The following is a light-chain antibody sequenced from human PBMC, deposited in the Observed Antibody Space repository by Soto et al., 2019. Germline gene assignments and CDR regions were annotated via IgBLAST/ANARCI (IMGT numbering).Light chain of an antibody. CDR2: AAS. V-gene: IGKV1-39*01. CDR1: QKISTY. Sequence: DIQMTQSPSALSASVGDRLTITCRASQKISTYVNWYQQKSGKAPRLLIFAASTLQTGVPSRFSGSGSGTHFTLTISSLQPEDFATYYCQQSFTIPCTFGQGTKLAI. J-gene: IGKJ2*01. CDR3: QQSFTIPCT.